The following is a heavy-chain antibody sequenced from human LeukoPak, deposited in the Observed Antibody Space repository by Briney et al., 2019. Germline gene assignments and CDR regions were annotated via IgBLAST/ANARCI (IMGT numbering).Heavy chain of an antibody. V-gene: IGHV3-48*04. D-gene: IGHD3-22*01. CDR3: ARARGPRNYYDSSGYFDY. CDR2: ISSSGSTI. CDR1: GFTFSSYA. J-gene: IGHJ4*02. Sequence: GGSLRLSCAASGFTFSSYAMSWVRQAPGKGLEWVSYISSSGSTIYYADSVKGRFTISRDNAKNSLYLQMNSLRAEDTAVYYCARARGPRNYYDSSGYFDYWGQGTLVTVSS.